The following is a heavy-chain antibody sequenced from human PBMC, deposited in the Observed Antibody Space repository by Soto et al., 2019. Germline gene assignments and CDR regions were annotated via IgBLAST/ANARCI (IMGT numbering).Heavy chain of an antibody. V-gene: IGHV3-21*01. Sequence: GGSLRLSCAASGFTFSSYSMNWVRQAPGKGLEWVSSISSSSSYIYYADSVKGRFTISRDNAKNSLYLQMNSLRAEDTAVYYCARERNYYGSGSLFDYWGQGTLVTVSS. D-gene: IGHD3-10*01. J-gene: IGHJ4*02. CDR2: ISSSSSYI. CDR3: ARERNYYGSGSLFDY. CDR1: GFTFSSYS.